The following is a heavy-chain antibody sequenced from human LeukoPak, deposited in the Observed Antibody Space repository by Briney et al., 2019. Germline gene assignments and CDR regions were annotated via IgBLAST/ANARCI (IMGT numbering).Heavy chain of an antibody. CDR2: ISYDGSNK. D-gene: IGHD1-26*01. Sequence: GGTLRLSCVASGFTFSSFGLSWVRQAPGKGLEWVAVISYDGSNKYYADSVKGRFTISRDNSKNTLYLQMNSLRAEDTAVYYCAKIVGGSYYGDAFDIWGQGTMVTVSS. CDR1: GFTFSSFG. CDR3: AKIVGGSYYGDAFDI. V-gene: IGHV3-30*18. J-gene: IGHJ3*02.